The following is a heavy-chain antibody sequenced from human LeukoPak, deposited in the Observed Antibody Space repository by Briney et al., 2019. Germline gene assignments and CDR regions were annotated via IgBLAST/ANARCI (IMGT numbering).Heavy chain of an antibody. J-gene: IGHJ4*02. V-gene: IGHV1-2*02. D-gene: IGHD6-19*01. CDR1: GYTFTGYY. Sequence: ASVKVSCKASGYTFTGYYIHWVRQAPGQGLEWMGWVNPNSGGTNYAQKFQGRVTMTRDASISTAYTELSRLTSDDTAVYYCARESRGSDYDSWGQGTLVTVSS. CDR3: ARESRGSDYDS. CDR2: VNPNSGGT.